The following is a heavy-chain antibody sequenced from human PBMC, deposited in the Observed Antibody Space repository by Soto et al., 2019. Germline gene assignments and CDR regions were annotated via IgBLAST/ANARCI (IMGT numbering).Heavy chain of an antibody. J-gene: IGHJ3*02. D-gene: IGHD4-17*01. CDR3: AHPRGYGVFDAVDI. CDR1: GFVFSTYA. Sequence: GGSLRLSXATSGFVFSTYAMNWVHQAPGKGLEWVSAINSGGESTFYAESVRGRFTIYRDNSFNTLYLQMRSLRPEDTAVYYCAHPRGYGVFDAVDIWGQGTMVTVSS. CDR2: INSGGEST. V-gene: IGHV3-23*01.